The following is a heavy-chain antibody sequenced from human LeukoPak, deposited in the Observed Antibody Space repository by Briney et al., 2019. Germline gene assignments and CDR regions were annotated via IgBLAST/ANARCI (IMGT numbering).Heavy chain of an antibody. CDR1: GFTFRGYP. CDR2: ITGYGLST. V-gene: IGHV3-23*01. Sequence: GGSLRLSCVVSGFTFRGYPLSWVRQAPGKGPEWVAAITGYGLSTYYADSVKSRFTISRDDPTNTVSLHMDSLRAEDTALYYCAKPRPKDSETSGDDAFEMWGQGTMVIVSS. CDR3: AKPRPKDSETSGDDAFEM. J-gene: IGHJ3*02. D-gene: IGHD3-22*01.